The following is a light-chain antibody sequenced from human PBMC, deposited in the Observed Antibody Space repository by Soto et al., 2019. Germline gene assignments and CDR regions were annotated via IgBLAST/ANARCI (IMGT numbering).Light chain of an antibody. J-gene: IGLJ1*01. CDR3: TSYTTSGTYV. CDR1: SSDVGAYDF. CDR2: EVT. V-gene: IGLV2-14*01. Sequence: QSVLTQPASVSGSPGQSITISCSGTSSDVGAYDFVSWYQHHSGKAPKLIISEVTDRPSAVSSRFSGSKSGNTASLTISGLQAEDEADYYCTSYTTSGTYVFGTGTK.